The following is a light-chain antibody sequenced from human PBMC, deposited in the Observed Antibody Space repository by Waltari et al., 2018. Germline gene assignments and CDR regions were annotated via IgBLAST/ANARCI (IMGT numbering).Light chain of an antibody. CDR2: EVS. V-gene: IGLV2-14*01. CDR1: RGDVGTSNY. Sequence: QSALTQPASVSGSPGQSLTISCSGTRGDVGTSNYVSWYQQLPGKVPKLIISEVSNRPSGVSNRFSGSKSGNTASLSISGLQAEDEGDYYCTSFTTRYTWLFGGGTKVTVL. J-gene: IGLJ3*02. CDR3: TSFTTRYTWL.